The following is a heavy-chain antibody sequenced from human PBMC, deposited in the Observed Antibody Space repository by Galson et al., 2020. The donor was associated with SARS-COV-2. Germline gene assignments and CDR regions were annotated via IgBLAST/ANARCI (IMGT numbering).Heavy chain of an antibody. CDR2: IRSKAYGGTT. Sequence: GESLKISCTASGFTFGDYAMSWFRQAPGKGLEWVGFIRSKAYGGTTEYAASVKGRFTISRDDSKSIAYLQMNSLKTEDTAVYYCTRTAMAHWGYYYYYMDVWGKGTTVTVSS. J-gene: IGHJ6*03. CDR3: TRTAMAHWGYYYYYMDV. V-gene: IGHV3-49*03. CDR1: GFTFGDYA. D-gene: IGHD5-18*01.